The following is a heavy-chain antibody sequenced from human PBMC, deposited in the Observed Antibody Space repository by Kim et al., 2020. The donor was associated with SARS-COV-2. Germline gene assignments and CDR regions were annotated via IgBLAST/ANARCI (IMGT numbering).Heavy chain of an antibody. CDR3: ARGGCRGWPLDY. D-gene: IGHD2-15*01. Sequence: SETLSLTCTVSGGSISSYYWSWIRQPPGKGLEWIGYIYYSGSTNYNPSLKSRVTISVDTSKNQFSLKLSSVTAADTAVYYCARGGCRGWPLDYSGQGTL. V-gene: IGHV4-59*08. J-gene: IGHJ4*02. CDR1: GGSISSYY. CDR2: IYYSGST.